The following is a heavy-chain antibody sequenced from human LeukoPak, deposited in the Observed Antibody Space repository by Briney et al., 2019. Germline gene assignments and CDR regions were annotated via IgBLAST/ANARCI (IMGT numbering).Heavy chain of an antibody. Sequence: ASVKVSCKASGYTFTGYYMHWVRQAPGRGLEWMGWINPNSGGTNYAQKFQGRVTMTRDTSISTAYMELSRLRSDDTAVYYCARGFTITMIPASNFDYWGQGTLVTVSS. CDR3: ARGFTITMIPASNFDY. J-gene: IGHJ4*02. V-gene: IGHV1-2*02. D-gene: IGHD3-22*01. CDR2: INPNSGGT. CDR1: GYTFTGYY.